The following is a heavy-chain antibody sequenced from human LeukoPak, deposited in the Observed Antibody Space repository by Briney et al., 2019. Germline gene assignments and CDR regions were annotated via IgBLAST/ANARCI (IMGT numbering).Heavy chain of an antibody. V-gene: IGHV1-2*02. D-gene: IGHD2-2*01. Sequence: ASVKVSCKASGYTFTDYYLHWVRQAPGQGLEWMGWINPNSGGINYAQKFQGRITMTRDTSTSTAYMELSRLSSDDTAVYYCARVSLGYCSSTSCYQGWFDPWGQGTLVTVSS. CDR2: INPNSGGI. CDR3: ARVSLGYCSSTSCYQGWFDP. J-gene: IGHJ5*02. CDR1: GYTFTDYY.